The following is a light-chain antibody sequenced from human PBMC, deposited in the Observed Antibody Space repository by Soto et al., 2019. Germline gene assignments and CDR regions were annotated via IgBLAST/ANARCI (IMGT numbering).Light chain of an antibody. Sequence: DIQMTQSPSSLSASVGERVTITCRASQSITTYLNWYQQKPGKAPNLLIYVASRLQSEDPSRFSGSGSGTHFTLTISSLQPEDFATYYCQQSYRTPYTFGQGTKLEIK. CDR1: QSITTY. CDR2: VAS. CDR3: QQSYRTPYT. J-gene: IGKJ2*01. V-gene: IGKV1-39*01.